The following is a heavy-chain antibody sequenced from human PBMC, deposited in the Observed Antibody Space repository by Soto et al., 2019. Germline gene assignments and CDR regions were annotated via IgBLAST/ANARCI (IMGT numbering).Heavy chain of an antibody. Sequence: GGSLRLSCAASGFIFTNYWMHWVRQVPGEGLVWVSRIDGDGSHTSYADSVRGRFTISRDNAKNSLYLQMNSLRDEDTAVYYCARSLVRNARFDYWGQGTLVTVSS. CDR2: IDGDGSHT. J-gene: IGHJ4*02. CDR3: ARSLVRNARFDY. CDR1: GFIFTNYW. D-gene: IGHD1-1*01. V-gene: IGHV3-74*01.